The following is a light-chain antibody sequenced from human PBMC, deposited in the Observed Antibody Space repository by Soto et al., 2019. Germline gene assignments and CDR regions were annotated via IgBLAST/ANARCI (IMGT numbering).Light chain of an antibody. CDR3: QQYNTYS. Sequence: DIQMTQSPSTLSASVGDRVSITCRASQSLNSWLAWYQQKPGKAPKLLIYKTSTLESGVPPRFSGSGSGTEFTLTIGNLQPDDFATYYCQQYNTYSFGQGTKVDIK. CDR2: KTS. J-gene: IGKJ2*01. CDR1: QSLNSW. V-gene: IGKV1-5*03.